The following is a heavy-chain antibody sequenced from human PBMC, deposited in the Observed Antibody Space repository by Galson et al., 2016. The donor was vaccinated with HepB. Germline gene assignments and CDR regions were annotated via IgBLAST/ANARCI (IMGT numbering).Heavy chain of an antibody. CDR1: GYTFTGYY. CDR3: ARDYGGNSGWFDP. V-gene: IGHV1-8*02. CDR2: MNPNSGDT. J-gene: IGHJ5*02. Sequence: SVKVSCKASGYTFTGYYMHWVRQATGQGLEWLGWMNPNSGDTGYAQKFQGRVTLTRSTSLRTAYMELRSPTSEDTAVYYCARDYGGNSGWFDPWGQGTLVTVSS. D-gene: IGHD4-23*01.